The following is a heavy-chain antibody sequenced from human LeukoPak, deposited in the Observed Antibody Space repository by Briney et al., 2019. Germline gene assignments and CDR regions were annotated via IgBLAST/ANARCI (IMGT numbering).Heavy chain of an antibody. CDR1: GFTFSSYW. D-gene: IGHD3-3*01. CDR2: IKQDGSEK. Sequence: GGSLRLSCAASGFTFSSYWMSWVRQTPGKGLEWVANIKQDGSEKYYVDSVKGRFTISRDNAKNSLYLQMNSLRAEDTAVYYCATEWNDFWSGKSFDYWGQGTLVTVSS. J-gene: IGHJ4*02. CDR3: ATEWNDFWSGKSFDY. V-gene: IGHV3-7*03.